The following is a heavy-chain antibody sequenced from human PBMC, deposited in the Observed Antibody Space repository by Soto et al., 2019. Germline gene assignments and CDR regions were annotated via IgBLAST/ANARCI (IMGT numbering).Heavy chain of an antibody. Sequence: SETLSLTCTVCGGCITDNYWSWIRQPPGKGLEWIGYISYSGTTSYNPSLKSRVTMSRDTSQNQCSLTMTSVTAAVTAVYYCARGEGVRLVRENWFGPWGQGTLVTVSS. CDR3: ARGEGVRLVRENWFGP. V-gene: IGHV4-59*01. J-gene: IGHJ5*02. CDR1: GGCITDNY. D-gene: IGHD1-26*01. CDR2: ISYSGTT.